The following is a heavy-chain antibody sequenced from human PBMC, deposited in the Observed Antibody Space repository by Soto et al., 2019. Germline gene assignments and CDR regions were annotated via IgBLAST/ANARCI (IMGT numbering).Heavy chain of an antibody. J-gene: IGHJ4*02. CDR3: AKVAGSWPQKVPFDY. CDR2: ISGGGASS. D-gene: IGHD6-13*01. CDR1: GFSFSDYA. V-gene: IGHV3-23*01. Sequence: GGSLRLSCAATGFSFSDYAMTWVRQAPGKGLEWVSAISGGGASSYYADSVKGRFTISRDSSKSTVYLQMNSLRAEDTAVYYCAKVAGSWPQKVPFDYWGQGTLVTVSS.